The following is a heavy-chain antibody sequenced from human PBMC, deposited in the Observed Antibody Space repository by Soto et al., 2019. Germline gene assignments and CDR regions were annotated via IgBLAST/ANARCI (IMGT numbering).Heavy chain of an antibody. V-gene: IGHV3-33*01. CDR1: GFTFSSYG. CDR2: IWYDGSNK. CDR3: ARDPGYCSGGSCYSLYYYYGMDV. Sequence: GESLKISCAASGFTFSSYGMHWVRQAPGKGLEWVAVIWYDGSNKYYADSVKGRFTISRDNSKNTLYLQMNSLRAEDTAVYYCARDPGYCSGGSCYSLYYYYGMDVWGQGTTVTVSS. D-gene: IGHD2-15*01. J-gene: IGHJ6*02.